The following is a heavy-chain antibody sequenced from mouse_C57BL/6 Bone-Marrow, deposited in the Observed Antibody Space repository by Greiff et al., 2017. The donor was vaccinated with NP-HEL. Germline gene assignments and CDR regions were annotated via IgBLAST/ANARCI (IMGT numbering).Heavy chain of an antibody. Sequence: QVQLQQSGAELVKPGASVKLSCKASGYTFTEYTIHWVKQRSGQGLEWIGWFYPGGGSIKYNEKFKDKATMTADKSSSTVYMEHSRLTSEDSAVYFCARHEDRTETDYAMDYWGQGTSVTVSS. V-gene: IGHV1-62-2*01. CDR1: GYTFTEYT. CDR3: ARHEDRTETDYAMDY. CDR2: FYPGGGSI. J-gene: IGHJ4*01.